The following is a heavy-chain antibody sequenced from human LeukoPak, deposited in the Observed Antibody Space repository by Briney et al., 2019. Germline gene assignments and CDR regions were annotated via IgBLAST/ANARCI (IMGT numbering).Heavy chain of an antibody. D-gene: IGHD1-26*01. Sequence: GGSLRLSCAASGFTFSSYSMNWVRQAPGKGLEWVSSISSSSSYIYYADSVKGRFTISRDNAKNSLYLQMNSLRAEDTAVYYCARDGSWELLFVYWGQGTLVTVSS. CDR1: GFTFSSYS. V-gene: IGHV3-21*01. J-gene: IGHJ4*02. CDR3: ARDGSWELLFVY. CDR2: ISSSSSYI.